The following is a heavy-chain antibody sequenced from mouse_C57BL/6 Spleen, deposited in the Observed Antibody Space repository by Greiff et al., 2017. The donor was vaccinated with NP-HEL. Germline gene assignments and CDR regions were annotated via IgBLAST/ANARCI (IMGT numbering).Heavy chain of an antibody. CDR1: GYTFTSYW. V-gene: IGHV1-61*01. J-gene: IGHJ4*01. CDR2: IYPSDSET. Sequence: VQLQQSGAELVRPGSSVKLSCKASGYTFTSYWMDWVKQRPGQGLEWIGNIYPSDSETHYNQKFKDKATLTVDKSSSTAYMQLSSLTSEDSAVYYCAREGYYAMDYWGQGTSVTVSS. CDR3: AREGYYAMDY.